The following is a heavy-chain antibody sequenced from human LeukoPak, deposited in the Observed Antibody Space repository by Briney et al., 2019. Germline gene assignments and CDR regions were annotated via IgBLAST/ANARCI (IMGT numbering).Heavy chain of an antibody. V-gene: IGHV1-46*01. J-gene: IGHJ4*02. CDR2: INPSGGST. D-gene: IGHD3-22*01. CDR3: ARGLTYFYDSSGYYEDY. CDR1: GYTFTTYY. Sequence: ASVKVSCKASGYTFTTYYMHWVRQAPGQGLEWMGIINPSGGSTSYAQKFQGRVTMTRDTSISTAYMELSWLRSDDTAVYYCARGLTYFYDSSGYYEDYWGQGTLVTVSS.